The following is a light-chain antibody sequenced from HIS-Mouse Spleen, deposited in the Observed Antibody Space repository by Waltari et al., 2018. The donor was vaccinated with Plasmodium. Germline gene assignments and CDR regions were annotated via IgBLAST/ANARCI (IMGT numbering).Light chain of an antibody. CDR2: EDS. J-gene: IGLJ3*02. Sequence: SYELTQPPSVSVSPGQTARITCSGDALPKKYAYWYQQKSGQAPVLGINEDSKRASGIPEGVSGSSSGTMATLTISGAQVEDEADYYGYATDSSGNHRVFGGGTKLTVL. V-gene: IGLV3-10*01. CDR1: ALPKKY. CDR3: YATDSSGNHRV.